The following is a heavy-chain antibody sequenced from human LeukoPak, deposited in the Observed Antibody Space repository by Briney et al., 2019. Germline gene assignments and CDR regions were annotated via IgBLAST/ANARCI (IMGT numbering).Heavy chain of an antibody. J-gene: IGHJ5*02. CDR2: IIPIFGTA. CDR1: GGTFSSYT. D-gene: IGHD4-23*01. CDR3: ARVAGGRWDNWFDP. Sequence: SVKVSCKASGGTFSSYTISWVRQAPGQGLEWMGGIIPIFGTANYAQKFQGRVTITADESTSTAYMELSSLRSEDTAVYYCARVAGGRWDNWFDPWGQGTLVTVSS. V-gene: IGHV1-69*13.